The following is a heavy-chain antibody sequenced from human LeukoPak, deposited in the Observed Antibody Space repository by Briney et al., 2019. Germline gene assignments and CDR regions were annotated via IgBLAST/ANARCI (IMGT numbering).Heavy chain of an antibody. CDR1: GFTFDDYA. D-gene: IGHD2-2*01. V-gene: IGHV3-9*01. J-gene: IGHJ3*02. CDR3: AKVISACSSTSCYRDAFDI. Sequence: PGRSLRLSCAASGFTFDDYAMHWVRQAPGKGLEWVSGISWNSGSIGYADSVKGRFTISRDNAKNPLYLQMNSLRAEDTALYYCAKVISACSSTSCYRDAFDIWGQGTMVTVSS. CDR2: ISWNSGSI.